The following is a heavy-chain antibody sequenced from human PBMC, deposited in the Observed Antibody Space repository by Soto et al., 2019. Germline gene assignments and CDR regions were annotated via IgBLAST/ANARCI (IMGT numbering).Heavy chain of an antibody. V-gene: IGHV3-30*18. D-gene: IGHD1-26*01. CDR2: ISYDGSNK. J-gene: IGHJ4*02. Sequence: GGSLRLSCAASGFPFSSYGMHWVRQAPGKGLEWVAVISYDGSNKYYADSVKGRFTISRDNSKNTLYLQMNSLRAEDTAVYYCAKMGPRADSGSYYARYFDYWGQGTLVTVSS. CDR1: GFPFSSYG. CDR3: AKMGPRADSGSYYARYFDY.